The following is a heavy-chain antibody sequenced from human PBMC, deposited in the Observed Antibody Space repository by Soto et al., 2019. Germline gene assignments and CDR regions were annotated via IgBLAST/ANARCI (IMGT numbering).Heavy chain of an antibody. CDR3: AKEYLHSSSPRIFDY. V-gene: IGHV3-23*01. D-gene: IGHD6-6*01. J-gene: IGHJ4*02. CDR1: GFTFSSYA. CDR2: ISGSGGST. Sequence: GGSLRLSCAASGFTFSSYAMSWVRQAPGKGLEWVSVISGSGGSTYYADSVKGRFTVSRDNSKNTLYLQMNSLRAEDTAVYSCAKEYLHSSSPRIFDYWGQGTLVTVSS.